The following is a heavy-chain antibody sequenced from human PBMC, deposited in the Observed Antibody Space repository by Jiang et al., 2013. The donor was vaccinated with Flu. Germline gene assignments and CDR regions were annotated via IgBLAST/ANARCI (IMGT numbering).Heavy chain of an antibody. CDR3: ARQDSSGWYAGLSANYYYYGMDV. CDR1: GYSFTSYW. CDR2: IYPGDSDT. Sequence: SGYSFTSYWIGWVRQMPGKGLEWMGIIYPGDSDTRYSPSFQGQVTISADKSISTAYLQWSSLKASDTAMYYCARQDSSGWYAGLSANYYYYGMDVWGQGTTVTVSS. J-gene: IGHJ6*02. V-gene: IGHV5-51*01. D-gene: IGHD6-19*01.